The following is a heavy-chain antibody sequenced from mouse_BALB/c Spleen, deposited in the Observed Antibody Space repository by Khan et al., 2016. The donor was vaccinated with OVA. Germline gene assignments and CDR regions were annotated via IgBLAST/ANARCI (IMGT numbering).Heavy chain of an antibody. CDR3: ARWGGNYGGYFDY. Sequence: EVELVELGPGLVKPSQSLSLTCTVTGYSITSDYAWNWIRQFPGNKLEWMGYISYSGSTSYNPSLKSRISITRDTSKNQFFLQLNSVTTEDTATYYCARWGGNYGGYFDYWGQGTTLTVSS. J-gene: IGHJ2*01. CDR2: ISYSGST. CDR1: GYSITSDYA. V-gene: IGHV3-2*02. D-gene: IGHD2-1*01.